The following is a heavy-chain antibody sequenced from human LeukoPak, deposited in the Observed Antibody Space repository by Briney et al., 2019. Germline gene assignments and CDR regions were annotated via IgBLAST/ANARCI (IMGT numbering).Heavy chain of an antibody. Sequence: SETLSLTCTVSGGSISTSGYYWGWVRQPPGKGLEWIGSIYYTETAYYNPSLKSRVTISVDTSKNHFSLNLSSVTAADTAVYYCARDSVGDNSSSWYGIEYYYYYYMDVWGKGTTVTVSS. CDR2: IYYTETA. D-gene: IGHD6-13*01. J-gene: IGHJ6*03. CDR3: ARDSVGDNSSSWYGIEYYYYYYMDV. CDR1: GGSISTSGYY. V-gene: IGHV4-39*07.